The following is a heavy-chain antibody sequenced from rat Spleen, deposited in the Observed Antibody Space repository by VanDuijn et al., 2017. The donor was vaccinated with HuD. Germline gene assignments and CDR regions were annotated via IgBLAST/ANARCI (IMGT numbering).Heavy chain of an antibody. CDR2: ISYDGSST. V-gene: IGHV5-7*01. Sequence: EVQLVESGGGLVQPGRSMKLSCAASGFTFSNYYMAWVRQAPTKGLEWVATISYDGSSTYYQDSVKGRFTISRNNAKSILSLQMDSLRSEDTATYYCARRHYGYTDYFDYWGQGVMVTVSS. CDR1: GFTFSNYY. CDR3: ARRHYGYTDYFDY. D-gene: IGHD1-9*01. J-gene: IGHJ2*01.